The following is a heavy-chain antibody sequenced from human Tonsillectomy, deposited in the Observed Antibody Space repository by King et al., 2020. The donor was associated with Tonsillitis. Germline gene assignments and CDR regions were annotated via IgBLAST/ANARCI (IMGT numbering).Heavy chain of an antibody. Sequence: VQLVESGGGLEQPGGSLSLSCAASGFTFSSYAMSWVRQAPGKGLEWVSSISSGGGSTYYADSVKGRFTISRDNSKNTLYLQMNSLRAEDTAVYYCAKDGNYYDSSGYFPDYWGQGTLVTVSS. V-gene: IGHV3-23*04. CDR3: AKDGNYYDSSGYFPDY. J-gene: IGHJ4*02. CDR1: GFTFSSYA. CDR2: ISSGGGST. D-gene: IGHD3-22*01.